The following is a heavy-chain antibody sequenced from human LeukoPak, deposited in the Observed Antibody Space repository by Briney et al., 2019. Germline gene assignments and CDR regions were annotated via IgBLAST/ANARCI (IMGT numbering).Heavy chain of an antibody. CDR2: IKQDGSEK. Sequence: AGGSLRLSCAASGFTFSSYWMRWVRQAPGKGLEWVANIKQDGSEKYYVDPVKGRFTISRDNAKNSLYLQMTSLRAEDTAVYYCARVTTGIAVAGSYYYPPFYYGMDVWGQGTTVTVSS. V-gene: IGHV3-7*01. CDR3: ARVTTGIAVAGSYYYPPFYYGMDV. CDR1: GFTFSSYW. J-gene: IGHJ6*02. D-gene: IGHD6-19*01.